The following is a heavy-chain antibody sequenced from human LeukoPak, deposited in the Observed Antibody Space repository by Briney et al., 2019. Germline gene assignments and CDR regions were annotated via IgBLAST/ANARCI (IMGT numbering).Heavy chain of an antibody. D-gene: IGHD3-22*01. V-gene: IGHV3-74*01. CDR2: INSDGSST. CDR1: GFTFSSYW. Sequence: PGGSLTLSCAASGFTFSSYWMHWVRHAPGKGLVWVSRINSDGSSTSYADSVKGRFTISRDNAKNTLYLQMNSLRAEDTAVYYCARDQWEYYDSRGYYIDYWGQGSLVSVSS. J-gene: IGHJ4*02. CDR3: ARDQWEYYDSRGYYIDY.